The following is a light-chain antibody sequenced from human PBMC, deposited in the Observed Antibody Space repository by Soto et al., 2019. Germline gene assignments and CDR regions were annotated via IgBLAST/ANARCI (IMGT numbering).Light chain of an antibody. V-gene: IGKV1-5*01. Sequence: DSPMTQAPSTLSASVGDRVTITCRASQSISSWLAWYQQKPGKAPKLLIYDASSLESGVPSRFSGSGSGTEFTLTISSLQPDDVATYYCQQYNSYSITFGQGTRLEIK. J-gene: IGKJ5*01. CDR1: QSISSW. CDR3: QQYNSYSIT. CDR2: DAS.